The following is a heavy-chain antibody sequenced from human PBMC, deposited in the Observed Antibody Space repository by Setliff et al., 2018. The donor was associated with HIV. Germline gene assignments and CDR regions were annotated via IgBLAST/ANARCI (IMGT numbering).Heavy chain of an antibody. CDR1: GDSISSQD. D-gene: IGHD6-19*01. V-gene: IGHV4-59*11. Sequence: SETLSLTCTVSGDSISSQDWTWIRQPPGRGLEWIGHIYYNGTTNYNPSIKGRFNISRDNADRSIYLQINSLRLEDTAVYYCARVREGYESSGFYVYYYYYMDVWGKGTTVTVSS. J-gene: IGHJ6*03. CDR2: IYYNGTT. CDR3: ARVREGYESSGFYVYYYYYMDV.